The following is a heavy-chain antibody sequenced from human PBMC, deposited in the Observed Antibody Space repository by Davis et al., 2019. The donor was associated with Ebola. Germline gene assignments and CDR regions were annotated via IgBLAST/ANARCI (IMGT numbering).Heavy chain of an antibody. Sequence: GESLKISCAASGFTFSSYSMNWVRQAPGKGLEWVSSISSSSSYIYYADSVKGRFTISRDNAKNTLYLQMNSLRAEDTAVYYCAKAGYYFDSSGYFDYWGQGTLVTVSS. CDR1: GFTFSSYS. J-gene: IGHJ4*02. D-gene: IGHD3-22*01. V-gene: IGHV3-21*01. CDR3: AKAGYYFDSSGYFDY. CDR2: ISSSSSYI.